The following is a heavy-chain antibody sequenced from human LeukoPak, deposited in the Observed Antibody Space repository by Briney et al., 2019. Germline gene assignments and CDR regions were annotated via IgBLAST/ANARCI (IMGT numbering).Heavy chain of an antibody. Sequence: ASVTVSCKASGYTFTDYYIHWVRQAPGQGLDWMGWINPKIGCTNYAQRFQGRVSMTSDTSITTVYMELRRVTSDDTAVYYCARDSSRRPQNYDIATSFSTDYWGQGTLVTVSS. V-gene: IGHV1-2*02. CDR2: INPKIGCT. D-gene: IGHD3-9*01. CDR3: ARDSSRRPQNYDIATSFSTDY. J-gene: IGHJ4*02. CDR1: GYTFTDYY.